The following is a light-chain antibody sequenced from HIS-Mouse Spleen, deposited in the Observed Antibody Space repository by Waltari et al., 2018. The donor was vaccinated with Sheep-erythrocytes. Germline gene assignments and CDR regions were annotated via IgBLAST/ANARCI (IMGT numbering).Light chain of an antibody. CDR1: QGISSW. CDR2: AAS. J-gene: IGKJ5*01. Sequence: DIQMTQSPSSVSASVGDRVTITCRPSQGISSWLAWYLQKPGQAPKLLIYAASSLQSGVPSSFSGSGSGTDFTLTISSLQPEDFATYYCQQANSFPITFGQGTRLEIK. CDR3: QQANSFPIT. V-gene: IGKV1-12*01.